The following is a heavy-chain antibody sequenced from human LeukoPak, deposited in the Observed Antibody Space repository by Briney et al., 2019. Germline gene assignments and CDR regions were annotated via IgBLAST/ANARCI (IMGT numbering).Heavy chain of an antibody. CDR1: GFTFSNYW. J-gene: IGHJ4*02. D-gene: IGHD3-3*01. CDR3: GKSGDFWSGSGVAY. V-gene: IGHV3-74*01. CDR2: IKSDGNIT. Sequence: GGSLRLSCAASGFTFSNYWMYWVRQAPGKGLVWVSQIKSDGNITNYADSVKGRFTISRDNAKNTLFLQMNSLRAEDTAVYYCGKSGDFWSGSGVAYWGQGTLVTVSS.